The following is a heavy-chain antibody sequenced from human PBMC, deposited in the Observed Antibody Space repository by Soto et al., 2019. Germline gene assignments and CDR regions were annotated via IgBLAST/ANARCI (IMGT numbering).Heavy chain of an antibody. CDR1: GFTFTSSA. V-gene: IGHV1-58*01. J-gene: IGHJ4*02. CDR3: AADRTYRGGDCYVD. D-gene: IGHD2-21*02. CDR2: IVVGSGNT. Sequence: QMQLVQSGPEVKKPGTSVKVSCKASGFTFTSSAVQWVRQGRGQRLEWIGWIVVGSGNTNYAQKFQERVTITRDMSTSTAYMELSSLRSEDMAVYYCAADRTYRGGDCYVDWGQGTLVTVSS.